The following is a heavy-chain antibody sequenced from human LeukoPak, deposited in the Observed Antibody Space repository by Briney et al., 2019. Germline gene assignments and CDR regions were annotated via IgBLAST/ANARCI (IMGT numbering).Heavy chain of an antibody. CDR1: GYTFTGYY. CDR3: ARVGQWLVQDWFDP. V-gene: IGHV1-2*02. CDR2: INPNSGGT. D-gene: IGHD6-19*01. Sequence: GASVKVSCQASGYTFTGYYMHWVRQAPGQGLEWMGWINPNSGGTNYAQKFQGRVTMTRDTSISTAYMELSRLRSDDTAVYYCARVGQWLVQDWFDPWGQGTLVTVSS. J-gene: IGHJ5*02.